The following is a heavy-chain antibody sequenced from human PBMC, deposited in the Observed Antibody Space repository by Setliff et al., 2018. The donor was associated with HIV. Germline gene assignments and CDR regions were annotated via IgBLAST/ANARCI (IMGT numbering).Heavy chain of an antibody. CDR1: GGSFSDYY. J-gene: IGHJ6*02. Sequence: PSETLSLTCAVSGGSFSDYYWSWIRQPPGKGLEWIGEINHSGSTNYNPSLKSRVTISVDTSKNQFSLKLSSVTAADTAVYYCARATVTVDFYYYGLDVWGQGTTVTVSS. CDR2: INHSGST. CDR3: ARATVTVDFYYYGLDV. V-gene: IGHV4-34*01. D-gene: IGHD4-17*01.